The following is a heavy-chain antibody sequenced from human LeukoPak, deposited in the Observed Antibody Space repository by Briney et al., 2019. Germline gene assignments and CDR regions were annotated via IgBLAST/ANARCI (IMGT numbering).Heavy chain of an antibody. CDR1: GFTFDDYA. CDR2: ISWNSGSI. CDR3: AKDSRGYPQYYFDY. J-gene: IGHJ4*02. Sequence: GGSLRLSCAASGFTFDDYAMHWVRQAPGKGLEWVSGISWNSGSIGYADSVKGRFTISRDNAKNSLYLQMNSLRAEDTALYYCAKDSRGYPQYYFDYWGQGTLVTVSS. D-gene: IGHD3-22*01. V-gene: IGHV3-9*01.